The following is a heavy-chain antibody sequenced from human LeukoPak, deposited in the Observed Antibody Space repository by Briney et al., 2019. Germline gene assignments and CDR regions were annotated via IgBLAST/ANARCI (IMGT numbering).Heavy chain of an antibody. Sequence: PPETLSLTCTVSGGSISSYYWSWIRQPAGKGLEWIGRIYTSGSTNYNPSLKSRVTMSVDTSKNQFSLKLSSVTAADTAVYYCARVDCSGGSCYYGWFDPWGQGTLVTVSS. V-gene: IGHV4-4*07. J-gene: IGHJ5*02. D-gene: IGHD2-15*01. CDR3: ARVDCSGGSCYYGWFDP. CDR1: GGSISSYY. CDR2: IYTSGST.